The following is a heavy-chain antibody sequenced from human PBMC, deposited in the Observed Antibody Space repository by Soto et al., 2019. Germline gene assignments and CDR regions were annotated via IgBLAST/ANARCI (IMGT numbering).Heavy chain of an antibody. D-gene: IGHD3-10*01. CDR3: AGKPQPRLLWFGELLKY. CDR2: ISYDGSNK. V-gene: IGHV3-30-3*01. CDR1: GFTFSSYA. Sequence: PGGSLRLSCAASGFTFSSYAMHWVRQAPGKGPEWVAVISYDGSNKYYADTVKGRFTISRDNSKNTLYLQMNSLRAEDTAVYYCAGKPQPRLLWFGELLKYWGQGTLVTVSS. J-gene: IGHJ4*02.